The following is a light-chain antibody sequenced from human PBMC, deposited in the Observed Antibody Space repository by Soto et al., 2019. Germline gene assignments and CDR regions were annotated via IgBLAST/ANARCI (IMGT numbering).Light chain of an antibody. CDR3: QQYTNTNHPWM. CDR1: QTISTW. Sequence: DIQVTQSPPTLSASVGDRVTITCRASQTISTWMAWYQQKPGKAPKLLVYDASTLQSGVASRFSGSGSGTEFTLIISGLQPDDSATYYCQQYTNTNHPWMFCQGTKVEI. J-gene: IGKJ1*01. V-gene: IGKV1-5*01. CDR2: DAS.